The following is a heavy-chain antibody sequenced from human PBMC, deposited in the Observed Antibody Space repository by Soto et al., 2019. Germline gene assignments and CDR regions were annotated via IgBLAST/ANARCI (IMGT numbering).Heavy chain of an antibody. CDR2: IIPIFGTA. CDR1: GGTFSSYA. D-gene: IGHD3-10*01. V-gene: IGHV1-69*06. Sequence: ASVKVSCKASGGTFSSYAISWVRQAPGQGLEWMGGIIPIFGTANYAQKFQGKVTITADKSTSTAYMELSSLRSEDTAVYYCARDPYYYGSGRTDYGMDVWGQGTTVTVSS. J-gene: IGHJ6*02. CDR3: ARDPYYYGSGRTDYGMDV.